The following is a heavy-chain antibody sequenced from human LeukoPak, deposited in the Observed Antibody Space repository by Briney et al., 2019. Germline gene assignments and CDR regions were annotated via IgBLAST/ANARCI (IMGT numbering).Heavy chain of an antibody. J-gene: IGHJ4*02. CDR1: GGSFSGYY. Sequence: SETLSLTCAVYGGSFSGYYWIWIRQSPGKGLEWIGEINHRGNTNYNPSLKSRVTISVDTSKNQFSLKLNSVTAADTAVYYCARSYNSGSYYPYYFDYWGQGTLVTVSS. V-gene: IGHV4-34*01. CDR2: INHRGNT. CDR3: ARSYNSGSYYPYYFDY. D-gene: IGHD3-10*01.